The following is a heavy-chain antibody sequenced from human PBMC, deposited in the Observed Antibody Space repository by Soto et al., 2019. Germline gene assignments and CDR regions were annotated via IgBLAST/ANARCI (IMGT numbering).Heavy chain of an antibody. J-gene: IGHJ4*02. D-gene: IGHD6-13*01. CDR3: ARDAAAGLNDY. Sequence: QVQLVQSGAEVKKPGASVKVSCKASGYTFTSYGISWVRQAPGQGLEWMGWISAYNGNTKYVQKFQGRVTMTTDTSTSRAYRELRSVRSDDTAVYYCARDAAAGLNDYWGQGTLVTVSS. V-gene: IGHV1-18*01. CDR1: GYTFTSYG. CDR2: ISAYNGNT.